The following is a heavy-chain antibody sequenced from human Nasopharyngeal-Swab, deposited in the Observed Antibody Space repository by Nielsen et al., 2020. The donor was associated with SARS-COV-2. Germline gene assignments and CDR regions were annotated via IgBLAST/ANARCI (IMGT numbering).Heavy chain of an antibody. D-gene: IGHD5/OR15-5a*01. CDR3: ARRLGLRAPFDY. CDR2: VYDSGIT. CDR1: GGSMSNFH. Sequence: SETLSLTYTVSGGSMSNFHWSWIRLSPGKGLEWIGYVYDSGITKYNPSLNSRFTISVDTPKTQFSLKVRSVTAADTAVYFCARRLGLRAPFDYWGQGTLVTVSS. J-gene: IGHJ4*02. V-gene: IGHV4-59*08.